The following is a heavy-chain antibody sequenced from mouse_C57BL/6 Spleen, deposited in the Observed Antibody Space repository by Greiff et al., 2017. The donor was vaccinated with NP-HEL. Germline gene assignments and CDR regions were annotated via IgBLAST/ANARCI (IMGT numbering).Heavy chain of an antibody. Sequence: VQLKESGPELVKPGASVKISCKASGYSFTDYNMNWVKQSNGKSLEWIGVINPNYGTTSYNQKFKGKATLTVDQSSSTAYMQLNSLTSEDSAVYYCARGGLELRYAMDYWGQGTSVTVSS. CDR2: INPNYGTT. D-gene: IGHD1-1*01. V-gene: IGHV1-39*01. CDR1: GYSFTDYN. J-gene: IGHJ4*01. CDR3: ARGGLELRYAMDY.